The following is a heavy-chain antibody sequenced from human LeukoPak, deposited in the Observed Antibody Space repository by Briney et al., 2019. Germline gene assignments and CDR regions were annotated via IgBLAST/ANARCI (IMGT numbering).Heavy chain of an antibody. Sequence: KPSENLSLTCTVSGGSISSFYWSWIRQPPGKGLEWIGYIYYSGNTNYNPSLKNRVAISVDTSKNQFSLKLSSVTAADTAVYYCARGYSGSYGRFDYWGQGTLATVSS. CDR1: GGSISSFY. CDR2: IYYSGNT. D-gene: IGHD1-26*01. V-gene: IGHV4-59*01. J-gene: IGHJ4*02. CDR3: ARGYSGSYGRFDY.